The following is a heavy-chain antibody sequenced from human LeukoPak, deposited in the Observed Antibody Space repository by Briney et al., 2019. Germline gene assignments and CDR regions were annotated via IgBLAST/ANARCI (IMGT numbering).Heavy chain of an antibody. CDR2: INSDGSST. CDR3: ARDEEYCSGGSCLYYFDY. V-gene: IGHV3-74*01. J-gene: IGHJ4*02. Sequence: GGSLRLSCAASGFTFSSYWMHWDRQAPGKGLVWVSRINSDGSSTSYADSVKGRFTISRDNAKNTLYLQMNSLRAEDTAVYYCARDEEYCSGGSCLYYFDYWGQGTLVTVSS. D-gene: IGHD2-15*01. CDR1: GFTFSSYW.